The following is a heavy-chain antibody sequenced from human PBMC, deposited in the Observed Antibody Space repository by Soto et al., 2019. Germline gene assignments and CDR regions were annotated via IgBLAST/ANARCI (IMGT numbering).Heavy chain of an antibody. CDR2: IDPSDSYT. J-gene: IGHJ3*02. CDR3: ASHAAGINMIGAFDI. Sequence: PGESLKISCKGSGYSFTSYWISWVRQMPGKGLEWMGRIDPSDSYTNYSPSFQGHVTISADKSISTAYLQWSSLKASDTAMYYCASHAAGINMIGAFDIWSQGTIVTDSS. CDR1: GYSFTSYW. V-gene: IGHV5-10-1*01. D-gene: IGHD3-22*01.